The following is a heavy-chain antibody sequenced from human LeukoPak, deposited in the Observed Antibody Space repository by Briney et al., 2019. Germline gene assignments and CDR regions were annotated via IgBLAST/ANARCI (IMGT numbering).Heavy chain of an antibody. Sequence: ASVKVSCKASGYTFTSYYMHWVRQAPGQGLEWMGIINPSGGSTSHAQKFQGRVTMTRDTSTSTVYMELSSLRSEDTAVCYCARVRDGYNYLRFGYLDYWGQGTLVTVSS. CDR2: INPSGGST. D-gene: IGHD5-24*01. V-gene: IGHV1-46*01. CDR3: ARVRDGYNYLRFGYLDY. CDR1: GYTFTSYY. J-gene: IGHJ4*02.